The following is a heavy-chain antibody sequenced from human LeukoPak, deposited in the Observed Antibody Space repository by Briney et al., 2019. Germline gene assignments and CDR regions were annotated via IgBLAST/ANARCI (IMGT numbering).Heavy chain of an antibody. CDR1: GFTVSGTH. D-gene: IGHD3-16*01. J-gene: IGHJ4*02. CDR2: MYTGGTT. V-gene: IGHV3-53*01. Sequence: TGGSLRLSCAASGFTVSGTHMSWVRQPPGKGLKWVSAMYTGGTTYYADSVQGRFTISRDTSKNTLYLHMNIVRVEDAAVYYCAKDEVTSGGGLASWGQGTLVTVSS. CDR3: AKDEVTSGGGLAS.